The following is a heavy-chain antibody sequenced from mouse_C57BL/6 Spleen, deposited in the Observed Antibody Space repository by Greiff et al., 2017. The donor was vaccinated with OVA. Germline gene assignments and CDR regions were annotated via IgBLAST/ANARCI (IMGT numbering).Heavy chain of an antibody. CDR3: AIDSSGYVDAY. J-gene: IGHJ3*01. CDR2: INPNNGGT. Sequence: EVQLQQSGPELVKPGASVKISCKASGYTFTDYYMNWVKQSHGKSLEWIGDINPNNGGTSYNQKFKGKATLTVDKSSSTAYMELRSLTSEDSAVYYCAIDSSGYVDAYWGQGTLVTVSA. V-gene: IGHV1-26*01. CDR1: GYTFTDYY. D-gene: IGHD3-2*02.